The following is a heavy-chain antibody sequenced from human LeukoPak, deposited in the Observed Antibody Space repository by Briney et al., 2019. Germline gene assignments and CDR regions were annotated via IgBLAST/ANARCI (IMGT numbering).Heavy chain of an antibody. CDR2: ISYDGSNK. V-gene: IGHV3-30*18. J-gene: IGHJ5*02. D-gene: IGHD2-2*02. CDR1: GFTFSSYG. CDR3: AKGHNYCSSTSCYRMGKGGWFDP. Sequence: GGSLRLCCAASGFTFSSYGMHWGRQAPGKGLEWVAVISYDGSNKYYADSVKGRFTISRDNSKNTLYLQMNSLRAEDTAVYHCAKGHNYCSSTSCYRMGKGGWFDPWGQGTLVTVSS.